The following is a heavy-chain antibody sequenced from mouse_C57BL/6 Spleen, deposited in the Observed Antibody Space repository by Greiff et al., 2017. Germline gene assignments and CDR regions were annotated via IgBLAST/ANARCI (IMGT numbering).Heavy chain of an antibody. CDR1: GYTFTSYW. Sequence: QVQLQQPGAELVKPGASVKLSCKASGYTFTSYWMHWVKQRPGQGLEWIGMIHPNSGSTNYNEKFKSKATLTVDKSSSTAYMQLSSLTSEDSAGYICARGGYYNNDKSAEYWGERTTLTESS. V-gene: IGHV1-64*01. CDR3: ARGGYYNNDKSAEY. CDR2: IHPNSGST. D-gene: IGHD2-12*01. J-gene: IGHJ2*01.